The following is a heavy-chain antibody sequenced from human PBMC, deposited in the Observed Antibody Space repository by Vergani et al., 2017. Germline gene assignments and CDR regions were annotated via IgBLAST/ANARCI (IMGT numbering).Heavy chain of an antibody. V-gene: IGHV1-69*08. J-gene: IGHJ4*02. CDR3: AGESLGGGGFDY. D-gene: IGHD1-26*01. CDR2: IIPILGIA. Sequence: QVQLVQSGAEVKKPGSSVKVSCKASGGTFSSYTISWVRQAPGQGLEWMGRIIPILGIANYAQKFQGRVTITADKSTSTAYMELSSLRSEDTAVYYCAGESLGGGGFDYWGQGTLVTVSS. CDR1: GGTFSSYT.